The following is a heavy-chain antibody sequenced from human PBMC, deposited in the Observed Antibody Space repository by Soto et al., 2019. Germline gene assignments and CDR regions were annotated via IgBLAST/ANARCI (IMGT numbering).Heavy chain of an antibody. V-gene: IGHV1-24*01. Sequence: ASVKVSCKVSGYTLTELSMHWVRQAPGKGLEWMGGFDPEDGETIYAQKFQGRVTMTEDTSTDTAYMELSSLRSEDTAVYYCATLRVASAPVDYYYGMDVWGQGTTVT. CDR3: ATLRVASAPVDYYYGMDV. CDR1: GYTLTELS. J-gene: IGHJ6*02. D-gene: IGHD2-15*01. CDR2: FDPEDGET.